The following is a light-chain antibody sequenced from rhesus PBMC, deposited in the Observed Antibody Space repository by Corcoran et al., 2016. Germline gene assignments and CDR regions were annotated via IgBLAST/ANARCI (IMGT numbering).Light chain of an antibody. CDR3: QQRNSYPLT. Sequence: DIQLTQSPSSLSASVGDRVTITCRASQGISSYLAWYQQKPGKAPKLLIYDASNVQSGVPSRFSGSGSGTEFTLTISSLQPEDFAVYYCQQRNSYPLTFGGGTKVELK. V-gene: IGKV1-38*01. CDR1: QGISSY. J-gene: IGKJ4*01. CDR2: DAS.